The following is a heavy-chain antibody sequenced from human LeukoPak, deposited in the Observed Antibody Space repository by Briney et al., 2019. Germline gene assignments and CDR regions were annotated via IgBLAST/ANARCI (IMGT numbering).Heavy chain of an antibody. Sequence: GGSLRLSCAASGFTFSSYTMNWVRQAPGKGLEWVSSISSTGSYINYADSVKGQFTISRDNAKNSLYLQMNSLRAEDTAVYYCARETWIDYWGQGTLVTVSS. CDR1: GFTFSSYT. D-gene: IGHD5-12*01. V-gene: IGHV3-21*01. CDR3: ARETWIDY. CDR2: ISSTGSYI. J-gene: IGHJ4*02.